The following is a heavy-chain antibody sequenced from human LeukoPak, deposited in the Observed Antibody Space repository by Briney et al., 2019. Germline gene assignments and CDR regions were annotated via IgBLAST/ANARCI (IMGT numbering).Heavy chain of an antibody. CDR2: IYYTWDT. J-gene: IGHJ3*02. CDR3: ARAPGAFDI. V-gene: IGHV4-31*03. Sequence: SETLSLNCTVSGDSITSGSYLWAWIRQHPEGGLEWIGYIYYTWDTHYNPSLKSRLTISVDTVENQFSLKMRSVTAADTAIYYCARAPGAFDIWGQGTMVTVSS. CDR1: GDSITSGSYL.